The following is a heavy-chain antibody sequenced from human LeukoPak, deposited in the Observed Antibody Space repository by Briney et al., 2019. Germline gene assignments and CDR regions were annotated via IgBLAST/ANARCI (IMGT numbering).Heavy chain of an antibody. V-gene: IGHV5-51*01. CDR2: ILPGDSDT. CDR1: GYSISNNW. CDR3: ATYAGTSSKYFQY. D-gene: IGHD3-10*01. J-gene: IGHJ1*01. Sequence: GESLKISCKGSGYSISNNWIGWVRQIPGKGLEWMGIILPGDSDTRYSPSFQGQVTISADKSINTAHVQWSSLKASDTAMYYCATYAGTSSKYFQYWGQGTLVTVSS.